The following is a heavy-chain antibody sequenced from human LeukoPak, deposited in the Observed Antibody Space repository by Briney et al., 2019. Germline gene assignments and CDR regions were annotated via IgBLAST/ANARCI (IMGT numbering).Heavy chain of an antibody. CDR3: AKARGLYCSSTSCYDCDV. CDR1: GYTFTSYY. D-gene: IGHD2-2*01. V-gene: IGHV1-2*02. J-gene: IGHJ6*04. Sequence: ASVKVSCKASGYTFTSYYMHWVRQAPGQGLEWMGWINPNSGGTNYAQKSQGRVTLTRDTSITTAYMELNRLRSDDTAVYYCAKARGLYCSSTSCYDCDVWGKGTTVTVSS. CDR2: INPNSGGT.